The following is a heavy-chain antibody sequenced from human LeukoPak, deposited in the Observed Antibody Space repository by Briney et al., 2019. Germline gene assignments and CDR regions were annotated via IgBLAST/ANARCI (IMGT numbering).Heavy chain of an antibody. CDR3: ARAVYSSSWHDY. V-gene: IGHV3-33*01. D-gene: IGHD6-13*01. CDR2: IWYDGSNK. Sequence: PGGSLRLSCAASGFTFSSYGMHWVRQAPGKGLEWVAVIWYDGSNKYYADSVKGRFTISRDNSQNTLYLQMNSLRAEDTAVYYCARAVYSSSWHDYWGQGTLVTVSS. J-gene: IGHJ4*02. CDR1: GFTFSSYG.